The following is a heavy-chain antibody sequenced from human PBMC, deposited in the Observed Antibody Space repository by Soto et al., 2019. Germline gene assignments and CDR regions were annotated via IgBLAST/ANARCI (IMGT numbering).Heavy chain of an antibody. CDR2: IYYSGST. V-gene: IGHV4-31*03. CDR3: AREGDSSSWYSDYYYGMDV. J-gene: IGHJ6*02. CDR1: GDSLSRGAYY. Sequence: SETLSLTRTVSGDSLSRGAYYWTWIPQHPGKGLDWIGYIYYSGSTYYNPSLKSRVTISVDTSKNQFSLKLSSVTAADTAVYYCAREGDSSSWYSDYYYGMDVWGQGTTVTVSS. D-gene: IGHD6-13*01.